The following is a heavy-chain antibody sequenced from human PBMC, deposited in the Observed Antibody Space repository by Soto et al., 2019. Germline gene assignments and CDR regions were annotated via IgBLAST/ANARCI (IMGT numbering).Heavy chain of an antibody. Sequence: WASVKVSCKASGGTFSSYAISWVRQAPGQGLEWMGGIIPIFGTANYAQKFQGRVTITADESTSTAYMELSSLRSEDTAVYYCAEYYYDSSGYPGAFDIWGQGTMVTVSS. V-gene: IGHV1-69*13. D-gene: IGHD3-22*01. CDR1: GGTFSSYA. CDR2: IIPIFGTA. CDR3: AEYYYDSSGYPGAFDI. J-gene: IGHJ3*02.